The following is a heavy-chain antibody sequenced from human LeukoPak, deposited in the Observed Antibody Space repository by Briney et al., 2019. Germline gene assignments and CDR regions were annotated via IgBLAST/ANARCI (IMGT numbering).Heavy chain of an antibody. Sequence: PGGSLRLSCATSGFIFINYGMHWVRQAPGRGLEWVASVNSDETNQYYVDSVRGRFFISRDNSKNTFYLQMNSLRPEDTAVYYCAKGYGSGWTFDYWGQGILVTVSS. CDR2: VNSDETNQ. CDR3: AKGYGSGWTFDY. D-gene: IGHD6-19*01. V-gene: IGHV3-30*02. CDR1: GFIFINYG. J-gene: IGHJ4*02.